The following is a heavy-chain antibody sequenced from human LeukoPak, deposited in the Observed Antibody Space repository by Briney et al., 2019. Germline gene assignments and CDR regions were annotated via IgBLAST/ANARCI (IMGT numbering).Heavy chain of an antibody. D-gene: IGHD2-2*01. Sequence: GGSLRLSCEGSGFTFSNYWMGWVRQAPGKGLEWVANIKQDGSEKYYVDSVKGRFTISRDNAKKSLYLQMNSLRAEDTAVYYCVKDQSSFCSRSSCYGLHYWGQGTLVTVSS. CDR2: IKQDGSEK. CDR3: VKDQSSFCSRSSCYGLHY. V-gene: IGHV3-7*01. CDR1: GFTFSNYW. J-gene: IGHJ4*02.